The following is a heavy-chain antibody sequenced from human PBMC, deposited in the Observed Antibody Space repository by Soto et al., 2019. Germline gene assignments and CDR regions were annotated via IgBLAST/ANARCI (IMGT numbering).Heavy chain of an antibody. D-gene: IGHD2-15*01. Sequence: GGSLRLSCAGSGFTFGYSCMSWIRQAPGKGLEWLSYISPGSRYPAYADSVKGRFTISRDNAKRSLYLQMMSLTAEDTAIYYCVRGGGGGLFDPWGQGTMVTVSS. CDR1: GFTFGYSC. J-gene: IGHJ5*02. CDR2: ISPGSRYP. V-gene: IGHV3-11*06. CDR3: VRGGGGGLFDP.